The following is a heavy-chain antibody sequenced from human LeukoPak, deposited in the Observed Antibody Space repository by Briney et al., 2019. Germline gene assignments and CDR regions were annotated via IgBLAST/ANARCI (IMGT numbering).Heavy chain of an antibody. CDR2: VYTSGST. CDR3: ARAPPTSWKNWFDP. CDR1: GGSISGGY. V-gene: IGHV4-4*09. J-gene: IGHJ5*02. Sequence: PSETLSLTCTVSGGSISGGYWSWIRQPPGRGLEWIGYVYTSGSTNYNPSLKSRVTISVDTSKNQFSLKLSSVTAADTAVYYCARAPPTSWKNWFDPWGQGTLVTVSP. D-gene: IGHD1-1*01.